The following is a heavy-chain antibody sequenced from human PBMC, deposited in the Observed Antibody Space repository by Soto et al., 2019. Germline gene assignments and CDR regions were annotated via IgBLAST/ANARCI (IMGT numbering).Heavy chain of an antibody. Sequence: SVKVSCKASGFTFTSSDVHWVRQARGQRLEWIGWIVVGSGNTNYAQKFQERVTITRDMSTSTAYMELSSLRSEDTAVYYCAALSGSYEDYYYYGMDVWGQGTTVTVSS. CDR1: GFTFTSSD. CDR3: AALSGSYEDYYYYGMDV. CDR2: IVVGSGNT. V-gene: IGHV1-58*01. D-gene: IGHD1-26*01. J-gene: IGHJ6*02.